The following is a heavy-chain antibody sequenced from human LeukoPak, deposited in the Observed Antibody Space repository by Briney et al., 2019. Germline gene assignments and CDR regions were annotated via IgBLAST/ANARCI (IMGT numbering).Heavy chain of an antibody. CDR1: GYTFTSYG. D-gene: IGHD6-13*01. Sequence: ASVKVSCKASGYTFTSYGISWVRQAPGQGLEWMGWINPNSGGTNYAQKFRGRVTMTRDTSISTAYMELSRLRSDDTAVYYCARNLVSSSWYPSLDYWGQGTLVTVSS. V-gene: IGHV1-2*02. CDR2: INPNSGGT. J-gene: IGHJ4*02. CDR3: ARNLVSSSWYPSLDY.